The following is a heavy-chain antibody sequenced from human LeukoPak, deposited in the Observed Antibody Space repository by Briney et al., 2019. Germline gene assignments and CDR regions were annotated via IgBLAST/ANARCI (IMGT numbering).Heavy chain of an antibody. Sequence: SETLSLTCTVSGGSISSSSYYWGWIRQPPGKGLEWIGYIYYSGSTNYNPSLKSRVTISVDTSKNQFSLKLNSVTAADTAVYYCARVPYYDSSGYPSRPSYFDYWGQGTLVTVSS. CDR1: GGSISSSSYY. CDR2: IYYSGST. CDR3: ARVPYYDSSGYPSRPSYFDY. D-gene: IGHD3-22*01. J-gene: IGHJ4*02. V-gene: IGHV4-61*05.